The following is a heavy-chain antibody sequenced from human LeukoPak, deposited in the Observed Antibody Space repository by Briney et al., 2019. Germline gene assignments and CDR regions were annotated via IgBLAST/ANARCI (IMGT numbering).Heavy chain of an antibody. CDR3: ARGSVRGEFDP. D-gene: IGHD3-10*01. Sequence: SETLSLTCTVSGGSISNYYWSWIRQPPGKELEWIGYIYYIGSTNYNPSLKRRVTISVDTSKNQFSLKLSSVTAADTAVYSCARGSVRGEFDPWGQGTLVTVSS. V-gene: IGHV4-59*01. J-gene: IGHJ5*02. CDR1: GGSISNYY. CDR2: IYYIGST.